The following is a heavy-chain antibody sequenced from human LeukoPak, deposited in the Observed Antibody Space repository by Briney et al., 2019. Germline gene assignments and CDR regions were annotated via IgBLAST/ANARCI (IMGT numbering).Heavy chain of an antibody. D-gene: IGHD2-21*02. CDR3: ARAVPVVTETDFDY. CDR1: GYTFSSYG. CDR2: FSAYNGNT. V-gene: IGHV1-18*01. J-gene: IGHJ4*02. Sequence: GASVKVSCKASGYTFSSYGISWVRQAPGQGREWMGWFSAYNGNTDYAQKFQGRVTISTDTSTSTAYMELRSLRSDDTAVYYRARAVPVVTETDFDYWGQGTLVTVSS.